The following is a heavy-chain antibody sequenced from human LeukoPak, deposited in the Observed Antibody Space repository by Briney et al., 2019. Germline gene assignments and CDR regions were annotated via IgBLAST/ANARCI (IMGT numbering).Heavy chain of an antibody. CDR2: IYYSGST. D-gene: IGHD1-26*01. CDR3: ARASGSYSSRFDY. J-gene: IGHJ4*02. V-gene: IGHV4-39*07. Sequence: NPSETLSLTCIVSGGSITSSSYYWGWIRQPPGKGLEWIGTIYYSGSTYYNPSLKSRVTISVDTSKNQFSLKLSSVTAADTAVYYCARASGSYSSRFDYWGQGTLVTVSS. CDR1: GGSITSSSYY.